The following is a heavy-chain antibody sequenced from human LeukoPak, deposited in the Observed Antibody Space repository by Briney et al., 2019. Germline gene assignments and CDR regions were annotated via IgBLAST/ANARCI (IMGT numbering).Heavy chain of an antibody. Sequence: SGGSLRLSCAASGFTFSPFAMHWVRQAPGKGLEWVAIISYDGGNKYYADSVKGRFTISRDNFKSTLYLQMHSLRADDTAVYYCAREENSGGLYPYRSYYFDYWGRGTLVTVSS. D-gene: IGHD6-19*01. CDR2: ISYDGGNK. V-gene: IGHV3-30*04. J-gene: IGHJ4*02. CDR1: GFTFSPFA. CDR3: AREENSGGLYPYRSYYFDY.